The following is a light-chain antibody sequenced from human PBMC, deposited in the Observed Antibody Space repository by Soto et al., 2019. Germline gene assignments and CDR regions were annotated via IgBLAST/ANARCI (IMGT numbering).Light chain of an antibody. CDR3: QQYNAFSPWT. CDR1: QSITSW. Sequence: DIQMTQSPSNMSGSVGERVIISWTASQSITSWLAWYQQKPGKAPKLLIFDASSLESGVPSRFSGSGSGTEFTLTISSLQPDDFATYYCQQYNAFSPWTFGPGTKVDIK. CDR2: DAS. V-gene: IGKV1-5*01. J-gene: IGKJ1*01.